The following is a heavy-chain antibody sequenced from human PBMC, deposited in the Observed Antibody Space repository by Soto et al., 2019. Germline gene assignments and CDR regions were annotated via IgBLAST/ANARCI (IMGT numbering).Heavy chain of an antibody. CDR1: GYNFADYW. D-gene: IGHD3-3*01. V-gene: IGHV5-51*01. CDR2: IYPSDSDT. CDR3: ARGGVSTRSFDY. J-gene: IGHJ4*02. Sequence: PGESLKISCKGSGYNFADYWIAWVRQMPGKGLELMGIIYPSDSDTRYRPSVKGQVTISADKSISSAYLQLSSLRASDTAMYYCARGGVSTRSFDYWGQGTPVTVSS.